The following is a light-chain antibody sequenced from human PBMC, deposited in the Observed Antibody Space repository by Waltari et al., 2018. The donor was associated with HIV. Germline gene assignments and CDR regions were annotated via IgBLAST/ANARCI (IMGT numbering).Light chain of an antibody. V-gene: IGKV3-20*01. J-gene: IGKJ3*01. CDR3: QQYGGSPIFT. Sequence: EILLTQSPGTLSLSPGERAILSCRASESVSRTYLAWYQQKPGQAPRLLISGGSNSATGIPDRFRGSGSGTDFTLTISRLEPEDFAVYYCQQYGGSPIFTFGPGTKVEIK. CDR2: GGS. CDR1: ESVSRTY.